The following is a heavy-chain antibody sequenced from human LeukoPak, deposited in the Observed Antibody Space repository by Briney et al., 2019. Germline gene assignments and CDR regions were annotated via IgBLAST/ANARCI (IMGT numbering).Heavy chain of an antibody. CDR2: IRSKAYGGTT. D-gene: IGHD6-6*01. J-gene: IGHJ5*02. V-gene: IGHV3-49*03. CDR1: GFTIGGYA. CDR3: TREGDSSSRGGFDP. Sequence: GSLRLSCTASGFTIGGYAMSWFRQAPRKGLEWVGFIRSKAYGGTTEYAAPVKGRFTISRDDSKNISYLQMNSLKTEDTAVYYCTREGDSSSRGGFDPWGQGTLVTVSS.